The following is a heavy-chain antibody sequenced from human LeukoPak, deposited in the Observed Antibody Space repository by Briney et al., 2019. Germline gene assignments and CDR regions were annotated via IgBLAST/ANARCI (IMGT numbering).Heavy chain of an antibody. J-gene: IGHJ4*02. CDR1: GGTFSSYA. CDR3: ARERDYYGSGSYYNPRWFDY. V-gene: IGHV1-69*05. CDR2: FIPIFGTA. Sequence: SVKVSCKASGGTFSSYAISWVRQAPGQGLEWMGGFIPIFGTANYAQKFQGRVTTTTDESTSTAYMELSSLRSEDTAVYYCARERDYYGSGSYYNPRWFDYWGQGTLVTVSS. D-gene: IGHD3-10*01.